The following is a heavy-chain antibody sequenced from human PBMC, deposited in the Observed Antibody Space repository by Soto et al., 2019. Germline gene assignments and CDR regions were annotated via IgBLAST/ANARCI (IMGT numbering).Heavy chain of an antibody. J-gene: IGHJ3*02. CDR3: AKDLVEMSKWGAFDI. CDR2: ISGSGGST. D-gene: IGHD2-2*01. Sequence: EVQLLESGGGLVQPGGSLRLSCAASGFTFSSYAMSRVRQAPGKGLEWVSAISGSGGSTYYADSVKGRFTISRDNSKNTLYLQMSSLRAEDTAVYYCAKDLVEMSKWGAFDIWGQGTMVTVSS. CDR1: GFTFSSYA. V-gene: IGHV3-23*01.